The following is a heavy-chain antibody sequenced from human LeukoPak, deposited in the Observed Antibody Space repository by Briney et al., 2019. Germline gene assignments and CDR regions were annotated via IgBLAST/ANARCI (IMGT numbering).Heavy chain of an antibody. CDR1: GYSISSGYY. V-gene: IGHV4-38-2*01. CDR2: IYTSGST. CDR3: ARGAYSSGWSAGD. J-gene: IGHJ4*02. D-gene: IGHD6-19*01. Sequence: SETLSLTCAVSGYSISSGYYWGWIRQPPGKGLEWIGRIYTSGSTNYNPSLKSRVTISVDTSKNQFSLKLSSVTAADTAVYYCARGAYSSGWSAGDWGQGTLVTVSS.